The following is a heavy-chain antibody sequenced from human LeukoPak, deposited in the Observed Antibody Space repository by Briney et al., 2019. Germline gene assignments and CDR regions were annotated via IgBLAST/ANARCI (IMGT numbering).Heavy chain of an antibody. CDR1: GFTFRRFD. CDR3: ARRPPRAKYYYMDV. CDR2: IGTASDT. J-gene: IGHJ6*03. Sequence: GGSLRLSCAASGFTFRRFDMHWVRQPTGQGLEWVSTIGTASDTYYPGSVEGRFTLSRDNAKNSLYLQMNSLTAGDTAVYYCARRPPRAKYYYMDVWGKGTTVTVSS. V-gene: IGHV3-13*01.